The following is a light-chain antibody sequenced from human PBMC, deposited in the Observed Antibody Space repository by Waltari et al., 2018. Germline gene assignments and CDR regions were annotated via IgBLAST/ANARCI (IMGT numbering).Light chain of an antibody. CDR2: SNN. CDR1: ASNIGSNT. J-gene: IGLJ2*01. Sequence: QSVLTQPPSTSGTPGQTVTMSCSGGASNIGSNTVNWYQHLPGTAPKLLIYSNNQRPSGVSDRFSGSKSGTAASLAISGLHFEDEADYFCSTWDDSLNGPVFGGGTKLTVL. V-gene: IGLV1-44*01. CDR3: STWDDSLNGPV.